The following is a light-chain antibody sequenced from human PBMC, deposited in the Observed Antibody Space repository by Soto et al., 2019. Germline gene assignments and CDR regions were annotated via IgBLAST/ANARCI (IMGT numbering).Light chain of an antibody. CDR1: QSVSSSY. CDR2: DAS. CDR3: QEYGRLAYT. Sequence: DIVLTQSPATRSLSPGERATLSCGASQSVSSSYLAWYQQKPGLAPRLLIYDASRRASGIPDRFSGSGSGKDFTLTIGRLEAEDFAVYYCQEYGRLAYTFGQGTKLEIK. V-gene: IGKV3D-20*01. J-gene: IGKJ2*01.